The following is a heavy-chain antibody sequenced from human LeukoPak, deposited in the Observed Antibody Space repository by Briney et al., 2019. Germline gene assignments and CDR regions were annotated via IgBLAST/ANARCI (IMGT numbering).Heavy chain of an antibody. CDR2: IYPSDSDT. J-gene: IGHJ4*02. CDR3: ARGREKYYYDSSGYPAGE. D-gene: IGHD3-22*01. Sequence: NLGELLMISCKGSGYSFTSYWIGWVRQLPGKGLEGMGIIYPSDSDTRYSPSFQGQVTISADKSISTAYLQWSSLKASDTAMYYCARGREKYYYDSSGYPAGEWGQGTLVTVSS. CDR1: GYSFTSYW. V-gene: IGHV5-51*01.